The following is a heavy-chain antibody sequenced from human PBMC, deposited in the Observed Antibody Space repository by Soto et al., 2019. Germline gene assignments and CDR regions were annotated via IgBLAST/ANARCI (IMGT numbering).Heavy chain of an antibody. CDR1: GFTFSSYA. Sequence: QVQLVESGGGVVQPGRSLRLSCAASGFTFSSYAMHWVRQAPGKGLEWVAVISYDGSNKYYADSVKGRFTISRDNSKNTLYLQMNSLRAEDTAVYYCARPTGYYDSSGYYDAFDIWGQGTMVTVSS. V-gene: IGHV3-30-3*01. CDR2: ISYDGSNK. D-gene: IGHD3-22*01. CDR3: ARPTGYYDSSGYYDAFDI. J-gene: IGHJ3*02.